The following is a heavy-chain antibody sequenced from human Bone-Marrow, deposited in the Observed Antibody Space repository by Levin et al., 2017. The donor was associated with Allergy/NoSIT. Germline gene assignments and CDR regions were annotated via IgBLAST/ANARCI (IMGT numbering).Heavy chain of an antibody. CDR2: ISSDGSKK. CDR3: AKDRHGDYNDGMDV. V-gene: IGHV3-30*18. D-gene: IGHD4-17*01. Sequence: GESLKISCAASGFTFRNYGMHWVRQAPGKGLEWVAIISSDGSKKYYGDSVKGRFTISRDNSRNTLSLQMNSLRAEDTAVYYCAKDRHGDYNDGMDVWGQGTTVTVSS. CDR1: GFTFRNYG. J-gene: IGHJ6*02.